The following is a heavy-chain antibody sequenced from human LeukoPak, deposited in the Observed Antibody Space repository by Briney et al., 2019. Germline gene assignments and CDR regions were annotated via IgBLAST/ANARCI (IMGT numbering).Heavy chain of an antibody. J-gene: IGHJ4*02. V-gene: IGHV1-69*13. D-gene: IGHD5-12*01. CDR1: GGTFSTYE. CDR3: ARPEVATTYFDF. CDR2: LTPIFGTA. Sequence: SVTVSCKVSGGTFSTYEINWVRQATGQGLEWMGGLTPIFGTANYAQKFQGRVKITADESTSTGCMELSSLTSEDTAVYYCARPEVATTYFDFWGQGTLVTVSS.